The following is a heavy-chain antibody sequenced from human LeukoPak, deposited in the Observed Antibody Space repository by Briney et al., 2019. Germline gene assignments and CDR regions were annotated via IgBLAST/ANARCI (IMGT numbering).Heavy chain of an antibody. CDR3: ARDRIHYGGHLDY. CDR1: GFTFSSYA. CDR2: ISGSGGSGSGINT. V-gene: IGHV3-23*01. Sequence: GGSLRLSCAASGFTFSSYAMSWVRQAPGKGLEWVSAISGSGGSGSGINTYYADSVKGRFTISRDNSKNTLYLQMNSLRAEDTAVYYCARDRIHYGGHLDYWGQGTLVTVSS. D-gene: IGHD4-23*01. J-gene: IGHJ4*02.